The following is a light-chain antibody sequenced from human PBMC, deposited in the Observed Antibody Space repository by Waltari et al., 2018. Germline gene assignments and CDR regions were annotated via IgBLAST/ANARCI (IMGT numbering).Light chain of an antibody. V-gene: IGKV3-20*01. CDR2: DVS. CDR1: QSVGSSH. Sequence: DIVCREPPGTLPVSPGDNVTLSCRASQSVGSSHLAWYPQKPGLPPRLLIYDVSNRATGIPHRFTGSGSVPDFSLTISSLEPEDFAVYYCQQYGSSPYTFGQGTKLEIK. CDR3: QQYGSSPYT. J-gene: IGKJ2*01.